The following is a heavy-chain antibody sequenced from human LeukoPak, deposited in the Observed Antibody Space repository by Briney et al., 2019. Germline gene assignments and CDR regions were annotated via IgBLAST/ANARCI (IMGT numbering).Heavy chain of an antibody. D-gene: IGHD3-10*01. Sequence: GGSLRLSCAASGFTFSSYGMSWVRQAPGKGLEWVSVIYSGGSTYYADSVKGRFTISRDNSKNTLYLQMNSLRAEDTAVYYCASRVTMVRGVDYWGQGTLVTVSS. J-gene: IGHJ4*02. CDR2: IYSGGST. V-gene: IGHV3-66*01. CDR1: GFTFSSYG. CDR3: ASRVTMVRGVDY.